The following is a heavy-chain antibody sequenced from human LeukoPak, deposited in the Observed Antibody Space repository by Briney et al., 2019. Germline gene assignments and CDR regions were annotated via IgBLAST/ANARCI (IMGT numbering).Heavy chain of an antibody. CDR1: GFTFSSYG. D-gene: IGHD2-2*01. Sequence: GGTLRLSCAASGFTFSSYGMSWVRQAPGKGLEWVSAISGSGGSTYYADSVKGRFTISRDNSKNTLYLQMNSLRAEDTAVYYCARGPIIDIVVIPAAHDYYHMDVWGKGTMVTVSS. J-gene: IGHJ6*03. V-gene: IGHV3-23*01. CDR3: ARGPIIDIVVIPAAHDYYHMDV. CDR2: ISGSGGST.